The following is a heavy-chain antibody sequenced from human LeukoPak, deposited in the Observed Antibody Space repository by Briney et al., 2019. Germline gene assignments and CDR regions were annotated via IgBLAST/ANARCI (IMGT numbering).Heavy chain of an antibody. Sequence: GASVKVSCKASGYTFTIYATHWVRQAPGQRLEWMGWINAGNGNTKYSQEFQGRITITRDTSTNTAYMELSSLRSEDMAVYYCARDRAPYYYGSGSYHPWGQGTLVTVSS. J-gene: IGHJ5*02. CDR2: INAGNGNT. CDR1: GYTFTIYA. CDR3: ARDRAPYYYGSGSYHP. D-gene: IGHD3-10*01. V-gene: IGHV1-3*03.